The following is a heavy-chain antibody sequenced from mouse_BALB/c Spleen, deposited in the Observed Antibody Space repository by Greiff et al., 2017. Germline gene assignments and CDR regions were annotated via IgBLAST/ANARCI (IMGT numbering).Heavy chain of an antibody. CDR2: ISDGGSYT. J-gene: IGHJ2*01. Sequence: DVKLVESGGGLVKPGGSLKLSCAASGFTFSDYYMYWVRQTPEKRLEWVATISDGGSYTYYPDSVKGRFTISRDNAKNNLYLQMSSLKSEDTAMYYCAREGTTVVADYWGQGTTLTVSS. CDR3: AREGTTVVADY. CDR1: GFTFSDYY. D-gene: IGHD1-1*01. V-gene: IGHV5-4*02.